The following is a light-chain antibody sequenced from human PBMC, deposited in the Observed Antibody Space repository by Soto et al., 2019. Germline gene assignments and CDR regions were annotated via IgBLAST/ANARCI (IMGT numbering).Light chain of an antibody. CDR3: VQTIHWPWT. CDR1: QSLVHCYGNPY. CDR2: KVS. V-gene: IGKV2-30*02. J-gene: IGKJ1*01. Sequence: DVVMTQSPLSLPVTLGHPASISCRTSQSLVHCYGNPYLNWVQQRPGQSPRRLNYKVSNRDSGVQDRFSGSGSGTDFTLNISRVEAEDVGVYYCVQTIHWPWTFGQGTKVEIK.